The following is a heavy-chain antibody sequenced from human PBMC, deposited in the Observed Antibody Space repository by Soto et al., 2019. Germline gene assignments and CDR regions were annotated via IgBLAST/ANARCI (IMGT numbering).Heavy chain of an antibody. V-gene: IGHV1-8*01. D-gene: IGHD3-3*01. CDR2: MNPNSGNT. Sequence: ASVKVSCKGSGYTFTSYDINWVRQATGQGLEWMGWMNPNSGNTGYAQKFQGRVTMTRNTSISTAYMELSSLRSEDTAVYYCARDYDFWSGYYKGYYYYGMDVWGQGTTVTVSS. J-gene: IGHJ6*02. CDR3: ARDYDFWSGYYKGYYYYGMDV. CDR1: GYTFTSYD.